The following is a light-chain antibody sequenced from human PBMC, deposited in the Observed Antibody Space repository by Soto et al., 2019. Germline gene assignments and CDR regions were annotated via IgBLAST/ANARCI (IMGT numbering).Light chain of an antibody. CDR3: SSYTSSSTTV. CDR1: SSDVGGYNY. Sequence: QSALTQPASVSGSPGQSITNSCTGTSSDVGGYNYVSWYQQHPGKAPKLMIYDVSNRPSGVSNRFSGSKSGNTASLTISGLQAEDEADYYCSSYTSSSTTVFGTGAKVTVL. CDR2: DVS. J-gene: IGLJ1*01. V-gene: IGLV2-14*01.